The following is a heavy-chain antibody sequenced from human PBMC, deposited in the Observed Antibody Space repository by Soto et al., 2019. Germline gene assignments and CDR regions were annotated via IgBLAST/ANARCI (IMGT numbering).Heavy chain of an antibody. CDR3: ARGGYTYGVLYLDY. V-gene: IGHV5-51*01. CDR2: LYPGDSET. Sequence: GESLKISCKGSGYSFTNYWVAWVRQMPGKGLEWMGLLYPGDSETRYSPSFQGHVTISADKSVTTAYLQWSSLKASDTAIYYCARGGYTYGVLYLDYWGPGTLVTV. J-gene: IGHJ4*02. CDR1: GYSFTNYW. D-gene: IGHD5-18*01.